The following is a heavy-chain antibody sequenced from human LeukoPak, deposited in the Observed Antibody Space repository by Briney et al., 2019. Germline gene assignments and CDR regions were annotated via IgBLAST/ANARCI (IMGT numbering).Heavy chain of an antibody. CDR1: GYTFTGYY. CDR2: INPNSGGT. CDR3: ARVMGSSGWYLDDAFDI. D-gene: IGHD6-19*01. J-gene: IGHJ3*02. Sequence: ASVKVSCKDSGYTFTGYYMRWVRQAPGQGLEWMGWINPNSGGTNYAQKFQGRVTMTRDTSISTAYMELSRLRSDDTAVYYCARVMGSSGWYLDDAFDIWGQGTMVTVSS. V-gene: IGHV1-2*02.